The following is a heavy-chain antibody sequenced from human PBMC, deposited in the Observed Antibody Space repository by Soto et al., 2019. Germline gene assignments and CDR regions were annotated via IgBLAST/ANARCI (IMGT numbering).Heavy chain of an antibody. Sequence: PGGSLRLSCAASGFTFSSYAMHWVRQAPGKGLEWVAVISYDGSNKYYADSVEGRFTISRDNSKNTLYLQMNSLRAEDTAVYYCARAYEGDYFDDWGQGTLVTVAS. J-gene: IGHJ4*02. CDR2: ISYDGSNK. CDR3: ARAYEGDYFDD. D-gene: IGHD3-16*01. V-gene: IGHV3-30-3*01. CDR1: GFTFSSYA.